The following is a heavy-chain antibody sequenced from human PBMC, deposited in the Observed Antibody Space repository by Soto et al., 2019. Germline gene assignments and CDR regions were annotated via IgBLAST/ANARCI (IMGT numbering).Heavy chain of an antibody. V-gene: IGHV1-2*04. D-gene: IGHD4-4*01. J-gene: IGHJ6*02. CDR3: ARERDGKTDHSNYYYYGMDV. CDR2: INPNSGGT. CDR1: GYTFTCYY. Sequence: ASVKVSCKASGYTFTCYYMHWVRQAPGQGLEWMGWINPNSGGTNYAQKFQGWVTMTRDTSISTAYMELSRLRSDDTAVYYCARERDGKTDHSNYYYYGMDVWGQGTTVTVSS.